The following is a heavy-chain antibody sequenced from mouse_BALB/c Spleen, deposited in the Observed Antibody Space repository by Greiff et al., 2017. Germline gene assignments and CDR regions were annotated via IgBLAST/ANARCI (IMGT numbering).Heavy chain of an antibody. V-gene: IGHV14-3*02. CDR1: GFNIKDTY. J-gene: IGHJ4*01. Sequence: EVQLQQSGAELVKPGASVKLSCTASGFNIKDTYMHWVKQRPEQGLEWIGRIDPANGNTKYDPKFQGKATITADTSSNTAYLQLSSLTSEDTAVYYCARGGIIHYYGYDAMDYWGQGTSVTVSS. D-gene: IGHD1-2*01. CDR2: IDPANGNT. CDR3: ARGGIIHYYGYDAMDY.